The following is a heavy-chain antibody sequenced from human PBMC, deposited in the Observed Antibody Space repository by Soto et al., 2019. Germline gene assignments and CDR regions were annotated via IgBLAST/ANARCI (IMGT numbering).Heavy chain of an antibody. J-gene: IGHJ4*02. Sequence: QLQLQESGSGLVKPSQTLSLTCAVSGGSISSGGYSWSWIRQPPGKGLGWIGYIYHSGSTYYNPSHTSRVTITLDRSKNQCSLKLSSVTAADTAVYYCARDPPGGYDWYFDYWGQGTLVTVSS. CDR3: ARDPPGGYDWYFDY. D-gene: IGHD5-12*01. CDR2: IYHSGST. V-gene: IGHV4-30-2*01. CDR1: GGSISSGGYS.